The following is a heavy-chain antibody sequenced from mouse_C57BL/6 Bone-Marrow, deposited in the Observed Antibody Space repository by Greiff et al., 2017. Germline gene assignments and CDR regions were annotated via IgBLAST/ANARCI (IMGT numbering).Heavy chain of an antibody. CDR1: GFNIKDYY. V-gene: IGHV14-1*01. Sequence: EVHLVESGAELVRPGASVKLSCTASGFNIKDYYMHWVKQRPEQGLEWIGRIDPEDGDTEYAPKFQGKANMTADTSSNTAYLQLSSLTSEDTAVYYCTAADGSGWFAYWGQGTLVTVAA. CDR3: TAADGSGWFAY. J-gene: IGHJ3*01. D-gene: IGHD1-1*01. CDR2: IDPEDGDT.